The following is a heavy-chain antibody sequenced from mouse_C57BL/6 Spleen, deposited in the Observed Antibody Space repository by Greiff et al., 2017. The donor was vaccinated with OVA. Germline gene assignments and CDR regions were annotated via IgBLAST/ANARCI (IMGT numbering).Heavy chain of an antibody. V-gene: IGHV1-81*01. J-gene: IGHJ2*01. CDR1: GYTFTSYG. D-gene: IGHD1-1*01. Sequence: VQLQQSGAELARPGASVKLSCKASGYTFTSYGISWVKQRPGQGLEWIGEIYPRSGNTYYNEKFKGKATLTADKSSSTAYMELRSLTSEDSAVYFCARRRDGSSFDYWGQGTTLTVSS. CDR3: ARRRDGSSFDY. CDR2: IYPRSGNT.